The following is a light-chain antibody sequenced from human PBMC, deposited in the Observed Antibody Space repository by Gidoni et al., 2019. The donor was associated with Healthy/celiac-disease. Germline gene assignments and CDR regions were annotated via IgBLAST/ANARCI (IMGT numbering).Light chain of an antibody. Sequence: DIQMTQSPSSLSESVGGRVTISCRASQSISIYLNWYQQKPGKAPKVLIYAASSLQSGIPSRFSGSGSGTDFTLTISSLQPEDFATYYCQQSYITPRTFXQXTKVXIK. V-gene: IGKV1-39*01. CDR1: QSISIY. J-gene: IGKJ1*01. CDR2: AAS. CDR3: QQSYITPRT.